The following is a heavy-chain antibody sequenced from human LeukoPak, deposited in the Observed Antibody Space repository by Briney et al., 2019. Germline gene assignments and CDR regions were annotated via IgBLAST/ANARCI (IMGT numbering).Heavy chain of an antibody. CDR3: ARQNSGWAFAGAFDI. D-gene: IGHD6-19*01. CDR2: IYPGDSHT. CDR1: GYSFTSYW. Sequence: ESLQISCKCSGYSFTSYWIGWVGPMPGKGLEWMGIIYPGDSHTRYTPSFQGQVTISADKSISTAYLQWSSLKASDTAMYYCARQNSGWAFAGAFDIWGQGTMVTVSS. V-gene: IGHV5-51*01. J-gene: IGHJ3*02.